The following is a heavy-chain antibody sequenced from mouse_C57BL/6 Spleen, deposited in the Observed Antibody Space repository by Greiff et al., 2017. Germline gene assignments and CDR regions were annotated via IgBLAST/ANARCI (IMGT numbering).Heavy chain of an antibody. CDR1: GYTFTSYG. D-gene: IGHD1-1*01. Sequence: VKLQESGAELVRPGASVKLSCKASGYTFTSYGISWVKQRTGQGLEWIGEIYPRSGNNYYNEKVKGKATLTVDKSSSTAYMELRRLTSADSEVYFCARREITSVVYFDYWGQGTTLTVSS. V-gene: IGHV1-81*01. J-gene: IGHJ2*01. CDR3: ARREITSVVYFDY. CDR2: IYPRSGNN.